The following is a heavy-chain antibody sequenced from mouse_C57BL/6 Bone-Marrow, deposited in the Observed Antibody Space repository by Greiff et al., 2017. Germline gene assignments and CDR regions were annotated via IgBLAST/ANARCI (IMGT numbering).Heavy chain of an antibody. D-gene: IGHD1-1*01. V-gene: IGHV1-74*01. J-gene: IGHJ2*01. Sequence: VQLQQPGAELVKPGASVKVSCKASGYTFTSYWLPWVKQRPGQGLEWIGRIHPSDSYTNYNQKFKGKATLTIDKSSSTAYLQLSSLTSEDAAVYYCAQLSTAGVADYGGRGTTRTVSA. CDR1: GYTFTSYW. CDR3: AQLSTAGVADY. CDR2: IHPSDSYT.